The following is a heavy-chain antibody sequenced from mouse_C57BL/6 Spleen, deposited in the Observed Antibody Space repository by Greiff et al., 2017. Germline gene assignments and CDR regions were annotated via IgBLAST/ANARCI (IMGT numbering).Heavy chain of an antibody. D-gene: IGHD2-4*01. CDR2: IYPSDSET. CDR3: ARWAMITNYFDY. V-gene: IGHV1-61*01. J-gene: IGHJ2*01. Sequence: QVQLQQPGAELVRPGSSVKLSCKASGYTFTSYWMDWVKQRPGQGLEWIGNIYPSDSETHYNQKFKDKATLTVDKSSSTAYMQLSSLTSEDSPVYYCARWAMITNYFDYWGQGTTLTVSS. CDR1: GYTFTSYW.